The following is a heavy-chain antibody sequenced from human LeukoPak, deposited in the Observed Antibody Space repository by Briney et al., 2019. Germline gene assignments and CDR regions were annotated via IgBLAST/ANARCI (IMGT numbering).Heavy chain of an antibody. Sequence: GGSLRLSCAASGFTFSSYAMAWVRQAPGKGLEWVSGISGSGGRTEYAESVKGRFTISRDNSKNTLFLRMNSLRAEDTAVYYCAKEGPVGGWPHDYWGQGTPVTVSS. V-gene: IGHV3-23*01. CDR2: ISGSGGRT. J-gene: IGHJ4*02. CDR1: GFTFSSYA. CDR3: AKEGPVGGWPHDY.